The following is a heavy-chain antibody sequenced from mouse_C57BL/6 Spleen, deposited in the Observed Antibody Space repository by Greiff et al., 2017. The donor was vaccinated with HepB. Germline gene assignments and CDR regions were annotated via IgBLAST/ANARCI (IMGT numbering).Heavy chain of an antibody. CDR2: INYDGSST. CDR3: ARDIPYAMDY. Sequence: EVMLVESEGGLVQPGSSMKLSCTASGFTFSDYYMAWVRQVPEKGLEWVANINYDGSSTYYLDSLKSRFIISRDNAKNILYLQMSSLKSEDTATYYCARDIPYAMDYWGQGTSVTVSS. J-gene: IGHJ4*01. CDR1: GFTFSDYY. V-gene: IGHV5-16*01.